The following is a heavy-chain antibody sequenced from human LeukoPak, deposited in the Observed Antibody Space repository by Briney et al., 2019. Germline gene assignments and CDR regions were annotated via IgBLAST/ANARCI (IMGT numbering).Heavy chain of an antibody. CDR3: ARSGATTSPSPHFDY. J-gene: IGHJ4*02. D-gene: IGHD1-26*01. CDR2: IYHSGST. V-gene: IGHV4-30-2*01. Sequence: SETLSLTCAVYGGSISSGGYSWSWIRQPPGKGLEWIGYIYHSGSTYYNPSLKSRVTISVDRSKNQFSLKLSSVTAADTAVYYCARSGATTSPSPHFDYWGQGTLVTVSS. CDR1: GGSISSGGYS.